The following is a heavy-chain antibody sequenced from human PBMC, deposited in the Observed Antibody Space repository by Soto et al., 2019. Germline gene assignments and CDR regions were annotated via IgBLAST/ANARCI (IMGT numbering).Heavy chain of an antibody. CDR2: IIPIFGTA. V-gene: IGHV1-69*13. Sequence: SVKVSCKASGGTFSSYAISWVRQAPGQGLEWMGGIIPIFGTANYAQKFQGRVTITADESTSTAYMELSSLRSEDTAVYYCASASLLGELSSGLDAFDIWGQGTMVTVSS. D-gene: IGHD3-16*02. CDR3: ASASLLGELSSGLDAFDI. CDR1: GGTFSSYA. J-gene: IGHJ3*02.